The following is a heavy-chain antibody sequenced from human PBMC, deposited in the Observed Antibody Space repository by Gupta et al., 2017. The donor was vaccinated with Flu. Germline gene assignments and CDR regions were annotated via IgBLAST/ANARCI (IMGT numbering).Heavy chain of an antibody. D-gene: IGHD3-10*01. Sequence: QVQLLDAAGGEVQPGQSLRLSCTASGFTFSSSGMHWVRQAPGKGLEWVAIIRFDGTTKDYADSVKDRFTISKDNSKNTLYLRMNSLRVEDTAVYYCARDNPPWFGEPPYGMDVWGRGTTVTVS. CDR2: IRFDGTTK. CDR1: GFTFSSSG. V-gene: IGHV3-33*01. J-gene: IGHJ6*02. CDR3: ARDNPPWFGEPPYGMDV.